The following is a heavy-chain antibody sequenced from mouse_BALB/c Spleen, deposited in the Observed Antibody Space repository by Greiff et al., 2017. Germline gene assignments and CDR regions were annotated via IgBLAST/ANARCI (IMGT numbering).Heavy chain of an antibody. Sequence: EVKLVESGGGLVKPGGSLKLSCAASGFTFSSYAMSWVRQTPEKRLEWVATISSGGSYTYYPDSVKGRVTISRDNAKNTLYLQMSSLRSEDTAMYYCANDYFDYWGQGTTLTVSS. CDR3: ANDYFDY. J-gene: IGHJ2*01. V-gene: IGHV5-9-3*01. CDR1: GFTFSSYA. CDR2: ISSGGSYT.